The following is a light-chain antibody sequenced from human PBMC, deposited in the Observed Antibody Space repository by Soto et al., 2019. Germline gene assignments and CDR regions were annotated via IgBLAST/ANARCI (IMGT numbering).Light chain of an antibody. CDR1: QSVSSSF. V-gene: IGKV3-20*01. CDR2: GAS. CDR3: QQYGRSPPWT. J-gene: IGKJ1*01. Sequence: EIVLTQSPGTLSLSPGERATLSCRASQSVSSSFLAWYQQKPGQAPRLLIYGASSRATGIPDRFSGSGSGTDFTLTISRLEPEDCAVYYCQQYGRSPPWTFGQGTKVEIK.